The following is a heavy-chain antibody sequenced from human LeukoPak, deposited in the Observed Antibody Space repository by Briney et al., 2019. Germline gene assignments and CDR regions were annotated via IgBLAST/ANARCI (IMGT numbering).Heavy chain of an antibody. J-gene: IGHJ6*02. V-gene: IGHV1-69*04. CDR2: IIPILGIA. CDR3: ARDSGAGFPMDV. Sequence: SVKVSCKASGGTFSSYAISWVRQAPGQGLEWMGRIIPILGIANYAQKFQGRVTITADKSTSTAYMELSSLRSEDTAVYYCARDSGAGFPMDVWGQGTTVTVSS. CDR1: GGTFSSYA. D-gene: IGHD1-26*01.